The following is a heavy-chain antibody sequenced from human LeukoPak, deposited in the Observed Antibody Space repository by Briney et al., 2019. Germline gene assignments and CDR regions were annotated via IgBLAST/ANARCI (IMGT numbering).Heavy chain of an antibody. V-gene: IGHV3-21*01. Sequence: GGSLRLSCAASGFTFSSYSMNWVRQAPGKGLEWVSSISSRSSYIYYADSVKGRFTISRDNAKNLLYLQMNSLRAEDTAVYYCASIFGVVIPPGFFDYWGQGTLVTVSS. CDR2: ISSRSSYI. CDR1: GFTFSSYS. J-gene: IGHJ4*02. D-gene: IGHD3-3*01. CDR3: ASIFGVVIPPGFFDY.